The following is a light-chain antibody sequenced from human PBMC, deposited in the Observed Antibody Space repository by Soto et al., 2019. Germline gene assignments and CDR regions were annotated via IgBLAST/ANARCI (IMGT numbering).Light chain of an antibody. CDR1: KLGDKY. CDR3: QAWDSSTANVV. Sequence: SYELTQPPSVSVSPGQTANITCSGDKLGDKYACWYQQRPGQSPVLVIYQHSKRPSGIPEPFSGSNSGNTATLTISGTQAMDEADYYCQAWDSSTANVVFGGGTKLTVL. V-gene: IGLV3-1*01. CDR2: QHS. J-gene: IGLJ2*01.